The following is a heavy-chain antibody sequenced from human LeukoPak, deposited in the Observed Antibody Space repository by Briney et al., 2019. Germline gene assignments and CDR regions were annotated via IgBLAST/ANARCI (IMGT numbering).Heavy chain of an antibody. J-gene: IGHJ4*02. CDR1: GFTFNDYY. Sequence: PGGSLRLSCAASGFTFNDYYMSWIRQAPGKGLEWVAVISYDGSNKYYADSVKGRFTISRDNSKNTLYLQMNSLRAEDTAVYYCARESPRVVPAAYFDYWGQGTLVTVSS. V-gene: IGHV3-30*01. CDR2: ISYDGSNK. D-gene: IGHD2-2*01. CDR3: ARESPRVVPAAYFDY.